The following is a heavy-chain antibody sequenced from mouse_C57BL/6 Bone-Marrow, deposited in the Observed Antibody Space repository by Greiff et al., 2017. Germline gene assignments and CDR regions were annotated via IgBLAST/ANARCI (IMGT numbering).Heavy chain of an antibody. J-gene: IGHJ1*03. D-gene: IGHD1-1*01. CDR2: IDPENGDT. CDR3: TPPITRIVAPWYVDV. V-gene: IGHV14-4*01. CDR1: GFNIKDDY. Sequence: EVQLQQSGAELVRPGASVKLSCTASGFNIKDDYMHWVKQRPEQGLEWIGWIDPENGDTEYASKFQGKATITADTSSNTAYLQLSGLTSEDTAVYCCTPPITRIVAPWYVDVWCTGTRVTVSS.